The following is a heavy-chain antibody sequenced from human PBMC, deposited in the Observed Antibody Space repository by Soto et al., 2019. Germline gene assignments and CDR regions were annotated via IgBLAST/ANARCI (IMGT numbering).Heavy chain of an antibody. Sequence: QVQLVESGGGVVQPGRSLRLSCAASGFSFSSHSMHWVRQAPGKGLEWVAIIWHDGSYKYYADSVKGRFTISKDNSKNTLYLQMDSLRPEDTAVYYCARDIDAWYTNGWYHYFDSWGLGTLVAVS. J-gene: IGHJ4*02. CDR3: ARDIDAWYTNGWYHYFDS. CDR2: IWHDGSYK. V-gene: IGHV3-33*01. D-gene: IGHD6-19*01. CDR1: GFSFSSHS.